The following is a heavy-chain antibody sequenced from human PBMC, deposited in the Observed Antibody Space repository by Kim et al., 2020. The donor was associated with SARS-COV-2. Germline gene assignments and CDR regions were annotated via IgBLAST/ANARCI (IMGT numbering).Heavy chain of an antibody. V-gene: IGHV1-69*04. J-gene: IGHJ6*02. CDR2: IIPILGIA. D-gene: IGHD3-10*01. CDR3: SDSGGFDDGMDV. Sequence: SVKVSCKASGGTFSSYAISWVRQAPGQGLEWMGRIIPILGIANYAQKFQGRVTITADKSTSTAYMELSSLRSEDTAVYYCSDSGGFDDGMDVWGQGTTVTVSS. CDR1: GGTFSSYA.